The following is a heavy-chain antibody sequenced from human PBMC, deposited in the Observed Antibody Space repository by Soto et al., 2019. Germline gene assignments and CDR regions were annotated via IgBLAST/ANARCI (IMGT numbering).Heavy chain of an antibody. CDR1: GFSLTTRGVG. V-gene: IGHV2-5*02. Sequence: QITLKESGPTLVKPTQTLTLTCTFSGFSLTTRGVGVGWIRQPPGKALECLALIYWDDDKRYSPSLQSRLSITNDTSKNQVVLKMTNVDPVDTATYYCAHIPNYYQYDWFDPWGQGTLVSVSS. CDR2: IYWDDDK. D-gene: IGHD3-16*01. CDR3: AHIPNYYQYDWFDP. J-gene: IGHJ5*02.